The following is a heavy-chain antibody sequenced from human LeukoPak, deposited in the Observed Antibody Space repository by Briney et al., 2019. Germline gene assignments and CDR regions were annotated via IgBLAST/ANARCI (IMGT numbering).Heavy chain of an antibody. V-gene: IGHV4-39*01. CDR3: ARSHRGDYGLLDY. CDR2: IYYSGST. D-gene: IGHD4-17*01. Sequence: SETLSLTCTVSGGSISSSSYYWGWIRQPPGKGLEWIGSIYYSGSTYYNPSLKSRVTISVDTSKNQFSLKLSSVTAADTAVYYCARSHRGDYGLLDYWGQETLVTVSS. J-gene: IGHJ4*02. CDR1: GGSISSSSYY.